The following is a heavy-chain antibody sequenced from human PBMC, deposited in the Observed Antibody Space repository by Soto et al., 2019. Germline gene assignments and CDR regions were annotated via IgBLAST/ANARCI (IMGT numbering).Heavy chain of an antibody. V-gene: IGHV3-30-3*01. Sequence: HPGGSLRLSCAASGFTFSGYAMHWVRQAPGKGLEWVAVISYDGSNKYYADSVKGRFTISRDNSKNTLYLQMNSLRAEDTAVYYCARDRTMIVVVISHYFDYWGQGTLVTVPQ. J-gene: IGHJ4*02. CDR3: ARDRTMIVVVISHYFDY. D-gene: IGHD3-22*01. CDR2: ISYDGSNK. CDR1: GFTFSGYA.